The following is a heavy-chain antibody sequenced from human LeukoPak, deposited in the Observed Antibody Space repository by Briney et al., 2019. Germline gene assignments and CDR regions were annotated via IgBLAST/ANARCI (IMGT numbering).Heavy chain of an antibody. D-gene: IGHD6-6*01. V-gene: IGHV3-7*01. CDR2: IKKDGSEK. J-gene: IGHJ4*02. CDR1: GFTFSTYW. CDR3: ARETLGSSSSDY. Sequence: PGGSLRLSCAASGFTFSTYWMSWVRQAAGKRLEWVANIKKDGSEKYYVDSVKGRFTISRDNAKNSLYLQMNSLRAEDTAVYYCARETLGSSSSDYWGQGTLVTVSS.